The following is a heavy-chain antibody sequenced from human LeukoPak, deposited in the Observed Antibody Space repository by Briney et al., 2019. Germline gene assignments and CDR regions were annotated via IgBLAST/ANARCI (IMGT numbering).Heavy chain of an antibody. CDR3: ARGVLVTSGAFDI. J-gene: IGHJ3*02. CDR2: INHSGST. D-gene: IGHD2-21*02. CDR1: GGSFSGYY. Sequence: SETLSLTCAVYGGSFSGYYWSWIRQPPGKGLEWIGEINHSGSTNYNPSLKSRVTISVDTSKNQFSLKLSSVTAADTAVYYCARGVLVTSGAFDIWGQGTMVTVSS. V-gene: IGHV4-34*01.